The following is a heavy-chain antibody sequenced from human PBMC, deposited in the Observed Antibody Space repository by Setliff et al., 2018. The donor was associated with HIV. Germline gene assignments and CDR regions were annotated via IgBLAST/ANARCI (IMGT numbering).Heavy chain of an antibody. CDR2: ISPSSTII. Sequence: GGSLRLSCAASGFTFSSYSMNWVRQAPGKGLEWVSYISPSSTIIYYPDSVKGRFTTSRDNARNSLYLEMNSLRAEDTAVYYCAKDARWNYVGFDYWGQGTLVTVSS. CDR1: GFTFSSYS. D-gene: IGHD1-7*01. CDR3: AKDARWNYVGFDY. V-gene: IGHV3-48*01. J-gene: IGHJ4*02.